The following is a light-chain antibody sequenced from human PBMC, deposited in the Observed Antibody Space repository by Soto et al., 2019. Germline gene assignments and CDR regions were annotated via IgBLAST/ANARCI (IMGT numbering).Light chain of an antibody. CDR3: HQYAVSPLT. V-gene: IGKV3-20*01. J-gene: IGKJ4*01. CDR2: DAS. Sequence: IVLTQSPGTLSLSPGESATLSCRASQSVGRNYLAWFQHKPDQAPRLLIYDASNRATGVPDRFSGSGSGTDITLSVTSLEPEEFAVYYFHQYAVSPLTFGGGTTVEIK. CDR1: QSVGRNY.